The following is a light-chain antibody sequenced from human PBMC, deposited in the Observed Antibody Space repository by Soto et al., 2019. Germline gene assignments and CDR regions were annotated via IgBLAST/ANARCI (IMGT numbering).Light chain of an antibody. CDR2: GDS. Sequence: QLVLTQPPSVSGAPGQRVTISCTGSSSNIGAGYDVHWYQQLPGTAPKLLIYGDSNRPSGVPDRFSGSKSGTSASLAITGLQAEDEADYYCQSYDSSLNGYVVFGGGTKLTVL. J-gene: IGLJ2*01. CDR1: SSNIGAGYD. CDR3: QSYDSSLNGYVV. V-gene: IGLV1-40*01.